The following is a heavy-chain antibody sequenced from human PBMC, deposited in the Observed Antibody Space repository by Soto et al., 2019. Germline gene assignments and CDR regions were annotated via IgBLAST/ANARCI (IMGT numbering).Heavy chain of an antibody. CDR1: GFSVTNNY. CDR3: ARDWSKFSYNYPYNYAMDA. V-gene: IGHV3-53*02. Sequence: EVQLVETGGGLIQPGGSLRLSCLVSGFSVTNNYISWVRQAPGKGLEWVSLLSSSGTTYYADSVRGRFTVSRDDSKNTLHLQMYSLTPEDTAVYYCARDWSKFSYNYPYNYAMDAWGQGTTVSVSS. D-gene: IGHD5-18*01. CDR2: LSSSGTT. J-gene: IGHJ6*02.